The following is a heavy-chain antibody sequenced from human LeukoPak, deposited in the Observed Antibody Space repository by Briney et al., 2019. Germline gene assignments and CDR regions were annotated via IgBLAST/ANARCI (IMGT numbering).Heavy chain of an antibody. D-gene: IGHD3-10*01. V-gene: IGHV4-34*01. CDR2: INHSGST. Sequence: SETLSLTCAVYGGSFSGYYWSWIRQPPGKGLEWIGEINHSGSTNYIPSLKSRVTISVDTSKNQFSLKLSSVTAADTAVYYCARGFGRWFGGSGSDNWFDPWGQGTRVTVSS. J-gene: IGHJ5*02. CDR1: GGSFSGYY. CDR3: ARGFGRWFGGSGSDNWFDP.